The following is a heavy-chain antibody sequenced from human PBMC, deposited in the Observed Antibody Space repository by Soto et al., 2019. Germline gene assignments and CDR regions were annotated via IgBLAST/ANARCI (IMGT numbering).Heavy chain of an antibody. V-gene: IGHV4-39*01. CDR2: IYYSGYP. D-gene: IGHD2-15*01. CDR3: ARHGRYSLLTEAWFDL. CDR1: GGSLHSSNFY. Sequence: ASGAPSLTRTVSGGSLHSSNFYWGWVPPAPGKGLEWISSIYYSGYPYYNSSLKSRVTVSVDTSKNQFSLKMTSVTAADTAVYYCARHGRYSLLTEAWFDLWGQGTLVTVS. J-gene: IGHJ5*02.